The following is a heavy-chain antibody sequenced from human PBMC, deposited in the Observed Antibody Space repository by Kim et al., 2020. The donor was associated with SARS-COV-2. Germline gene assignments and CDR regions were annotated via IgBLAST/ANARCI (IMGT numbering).Heavy chain of an antibody. CDR2: IDPSDSYT. J-gene: IGHJ6*01. CDR3: ARQGATIFGVVTLYGMDV. Sequence: GESLKISCKGSGYSFTSYWNSWVRQMPGKGLEWMGRIDPSDSYTNYSPSFQGHVTISADKSISTAYLQWSSLKASDTAMYYCARQGATIFGVVTLYGMDVWGQGTTVTISS. D-gene: IGHD3-3*01. V-gene: IGHV5-10-1*01. CDR1: GYSFTSYW.